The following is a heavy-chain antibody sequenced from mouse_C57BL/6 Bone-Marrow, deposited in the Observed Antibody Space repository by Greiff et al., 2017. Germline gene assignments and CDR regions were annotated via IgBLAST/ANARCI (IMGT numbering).Heavy chain of an antibody. CDR2: IDPSDSET. CDR1: GYTFTSYW. J-gene: IGHJ2*01. V-gene: IGHV1-52*01. Sequence: QVQLQQPGAELVRPGSSVKLSCKASGYTFTSYWMHWVKQRPIQGLEWIGNIDPSDSETHYNQKFKDKATLTVDKSSSTAYMQLSSLTSEDSAVYYCAREGGRGSLDYWGQGTTLTVSS. CDR3: AREGGRGSLDY.